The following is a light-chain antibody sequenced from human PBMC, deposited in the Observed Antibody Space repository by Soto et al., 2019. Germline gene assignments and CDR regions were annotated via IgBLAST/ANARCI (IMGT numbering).Light chain of an antibody. Sequence: QSALTQPRSVSGSPGQSVTISCTGTVSDIGAYPFVSWYQQHPGKAPKLIIYDVTARPSGVPDRFSGSKSGTTASLTISGLEDEDEAHYYCCSYAGTHTFFGGGTQLTVL. CDR1: VSDIGAYPF. CDR2: DVT. CDR3: CSYAGTHTF. V-gene: IGLV2-11*01. J-gene: IGLJ2*01.